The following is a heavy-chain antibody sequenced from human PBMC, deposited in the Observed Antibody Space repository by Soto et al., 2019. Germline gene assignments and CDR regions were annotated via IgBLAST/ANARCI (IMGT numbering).Heavy chain of an antibody. D-gene: IGHD4-4*01. V-gene: IGHV1-69*13. CDR2: IIPIFGTA. CDR1: GGTFSSYA. Sequence: RASVKVSCKASGGTFSSYAISWVRQAPGQGLEWMGGIIPIFGTANYAQKFQGRVTITADESTSTAYMELSSLRSEDTAVYYCAKDSLPRFGIHSNSPWGQGTLVTVSS. J-gene: IGHJ5*02. CDR3: AKDSLPRFGIHSNSP.